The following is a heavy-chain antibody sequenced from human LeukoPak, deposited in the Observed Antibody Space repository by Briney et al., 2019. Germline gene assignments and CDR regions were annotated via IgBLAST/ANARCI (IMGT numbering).Heavy chain of an antibody. J-gene: IGHJ1*01. V-gene: IGHV3-13*01. CDR2: IGTAGDT. CDR1: GFTFSNYD. Sequence: PGGSLRLSCAASGFTFSNYDMDWVRQATGQGLEWVSGIGTAGDTYYAGSVKGRFTISRENAKNSLYLQMKSLRAGDTAAYYCARVSPPFHHWGQGTLVTVSS. CDR3: ARVSPPFHH.